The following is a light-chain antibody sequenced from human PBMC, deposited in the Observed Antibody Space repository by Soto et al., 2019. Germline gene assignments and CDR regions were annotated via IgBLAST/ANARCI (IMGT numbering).Light chain of an antibody. CDR1: QSVASY. CDR2: DAS. J-gene: IGKJ1*01. V-gene: IGKV3-11*01. CDR3: QQRSNWPRT. Sequence: EIVLTQSPATLSLSPGERVILSCRASQSVASYLAWYQQRPGQAPRLLISDASSRATGIPARFSGSGSGTDFTLTISSLEPEDFAVYYCQQRSNWPRTFGQGTKVEIK.